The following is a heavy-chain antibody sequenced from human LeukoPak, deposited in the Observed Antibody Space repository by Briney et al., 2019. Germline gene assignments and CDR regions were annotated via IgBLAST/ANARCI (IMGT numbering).Heavy chain of an antibody. CDR3: ARPDYSVPYNWFDP. J-gene: IGHJ5*02. CDR2: IYHSGST. D-gene: IGHD4-11*01. V-gene: IGHV4-38-2*01. CDR1: GYSISSGYY. Sequence: SETLSLTCAVSGYSISSGYYWGWIRQPPGKGLEWIGSIYHSGSTYYNPSLKSRVTISVDTSKNQFSLKLSSVTAADTAVYYCARPDYSVPYNWFDPWGQGTLVTVPS.